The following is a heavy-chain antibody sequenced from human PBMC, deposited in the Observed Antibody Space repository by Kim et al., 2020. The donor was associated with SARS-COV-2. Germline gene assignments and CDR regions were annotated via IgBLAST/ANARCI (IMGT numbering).Heavy chain of an antibody. J-gene: IGHJ4*02. CDR2: DGSPK. V-gene: IGHV3-7*01. CDR3: TRSLEY. Sequence: DGSPKYHVDSVKGRFTISRDNAENSLYLQMNSLRAEDTAIYYCTRSLEYWGQGTLVTVSS.